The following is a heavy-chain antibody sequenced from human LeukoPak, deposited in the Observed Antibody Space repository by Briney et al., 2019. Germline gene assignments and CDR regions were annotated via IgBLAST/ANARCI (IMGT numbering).Heavy chain of an antibody. CDR1: GFTFSSSW. V-gene: IGHV3-7*05. CDR2: IKPDGSEK. J-gene: IGHJ4*02. Sequence: PAGSLRLSCAASGFTFSSSWMNWVRQAPGKGLEWVANIKPDGSEKFYVDSVKGRFTISRDNAKNSLYLQMNSLRAEDTAVYYCAFYGHWGQGTLVTVSS. D-gene: IGHD3-16*01. CDR3: AFYGH.